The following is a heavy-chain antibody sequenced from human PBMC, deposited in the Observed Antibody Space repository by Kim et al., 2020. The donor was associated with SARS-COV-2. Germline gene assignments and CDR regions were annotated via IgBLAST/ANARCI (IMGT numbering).Heavy chain of an antibody. Sequence: VKGRFTISRDNSQNALYLQINSLRTEDTALYYCAKDISVTTNYYYCYMGVWGKGTTVTVSS. V-gene: IGHV3-43*01. CDR3: AKDISVTTNYYYCYMGV. D-gene: IGHD1-1*01. J-gene: IGHJ6*03.